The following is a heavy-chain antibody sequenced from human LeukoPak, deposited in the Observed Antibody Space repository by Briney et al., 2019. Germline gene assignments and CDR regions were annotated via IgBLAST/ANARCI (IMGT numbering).Heavy chain of an antibody. D-gene: IGHD2-15*01. V-gene: IGHV1-2*02. CDR3: ARDIAGYCSGGSCYSGNFDY. Sequence: ASVKVSCKASGYTFTGYYMRWVRQAPGQGLEWMGWINPNSGGTNYAQKFQGRVTMTRDTSISTAYMELSRLRSDDTAVYYCARDIAGYCSGGSCYSGNFDYWGQGTLVTVSS. CDR2: INPNSGGT. J-gene: IGHJ4*02. CDR1: GYTFTGYY.